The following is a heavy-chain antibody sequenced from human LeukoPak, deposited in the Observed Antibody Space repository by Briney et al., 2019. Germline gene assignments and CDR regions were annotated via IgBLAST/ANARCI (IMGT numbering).Heavy chain of an antibody. CDR2: IKSKTDGGTT. Sequence: GGSLRLSCPASGFTFSNAWMSWVRQAPGKGLEWVGRIKSKTDGGTTDYAAPVKGRFTISRDDSKNTLYLQMNSPKTEDIAVYYCTTEIVVVLDDAFDIWGQGTMVTVSS. D-gene: IGHD3-22*01. J-gene: IGHJ3*02. CDR1: GFTFSNAW. CDR3: TTEIVVVLDDAFDI. V-gene: IGHV3-15*01.